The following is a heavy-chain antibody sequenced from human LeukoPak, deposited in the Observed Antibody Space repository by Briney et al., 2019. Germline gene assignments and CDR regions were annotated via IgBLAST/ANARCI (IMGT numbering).Heavy chain of an antibody. V-gene: IGHV3-48*03. Sequence: AGGSLRLSCAASGFTFSSYEMNWVRQAPGKGLEWVSYISSSGSTIYYADSVKGRFTISRDNAKNSLYLQMNSLRAEDTAVYYCARRGQWPGLHYYGMDVWGKGTTVTVSS. CDR3: ARRGQWPGLHYYGMDV. CDR1: GFTFSSYE. CDR2: ISSSGSTI. J-gene: IGHJ6*04. D-gene: IGHD6-19*01.